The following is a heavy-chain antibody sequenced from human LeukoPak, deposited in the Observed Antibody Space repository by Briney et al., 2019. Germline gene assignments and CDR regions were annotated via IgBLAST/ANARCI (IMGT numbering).Heavy chain of an antibody. J-gene: IGHJ4*02. V-gene: IGHV1-18*01. D-gene: IGHD3-22*01. CDR2: ISAYNGNT. CDR1: GYTFTSYG. Sequence: ASVKVSCKASGYTFTSYGISGVRQAPGQGLEWMGWISAYNGNTNYAQKLQGRVTMTTDTSTSTAYMELRSLRSDDTAVYYCARDLVPPNYYDSSGYYPNFDYWGQGTLVTVSS. CDR3: ARDLVPPNYYDSSGYYPNFDY.